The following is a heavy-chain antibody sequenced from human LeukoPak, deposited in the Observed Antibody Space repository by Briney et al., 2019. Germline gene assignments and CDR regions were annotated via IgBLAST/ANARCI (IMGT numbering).Heavy chain of an antibody. CDR3: ARAASYDSSGYYFGGAVSGDFDY. D-gene: IGHD3-22*01. V-gene: IGHV4-61*02. J-gene: IGHJ4*02. Sequence: SQTLSLTCTVSGGSISSGSYYWSWIRQPAGKGLEWIGRIYTSGSTNYNPSLKSRVTISVDTSKNQFSLKLSSVTAADTAVYYCARAASYDSSGYYFGGAVSGDFDYWGQGTLVTVSS. CDR1: GGSISSGSYY. CDR2: IYTSGST.